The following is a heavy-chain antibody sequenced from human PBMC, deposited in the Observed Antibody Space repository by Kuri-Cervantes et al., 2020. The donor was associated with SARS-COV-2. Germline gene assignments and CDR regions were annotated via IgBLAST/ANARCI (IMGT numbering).Heavy chain of an antibody. CDR2: VKTNSGNT. J-gene: IGHJ4*02. D-gene: IGHD2-21*01. CDR3: YCAPKEGFDS. Sequence: ASVKVSCKASEYTFTGYYMHWVRQATGQGLEWMGMVKTNSGNTLYAQFFQGRVTMTRDTPTSTVYMELSRLTSEDTAIYYCYCAPKEGFDSWGQGTLVTVSS. V-gene: IGHV1-8*02. CDR1: EYTFTGYY.